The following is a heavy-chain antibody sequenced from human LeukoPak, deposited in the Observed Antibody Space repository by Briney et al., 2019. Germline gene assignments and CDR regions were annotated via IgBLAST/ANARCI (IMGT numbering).Heavy chain of an antibody. J-gene: IGHJ3*02. Sequence: GGSLRLSCAASGFTFSSYSVMWVRQAPGKGLEWVSYISSSSTTIHYADSVKGRFTISRDNAKNSLYLQMNSLRAEDTAVYYCARDTYYYGSGRESVEMLFDIWGQGTMVTVSS. D-gene: IGHD3-10*01. V-gene: IGHV3-48*01. CDR1: GFTFSSYS. CDR3: ARDTYYYGSGRESVEMLFDI. CDR2: ISSSSTTI.